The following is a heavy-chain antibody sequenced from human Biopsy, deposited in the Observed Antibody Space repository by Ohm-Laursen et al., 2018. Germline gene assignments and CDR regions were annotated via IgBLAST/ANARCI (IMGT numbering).Heavy chain of an antibody. J-gene: IGHJ4*02. CDR3: ARSVGIMAAPIDY. D-gene: IGHD3-16*01. V-gene: IGHV3-48*04. CDR2: INSVGTI. Sequence: SLRLSCSASGVTLSGYSMNWVRQAPGKGLEWVSNINSVGTIYYADSVRGRFTISRDNAKNSLYPQMNSLRVEDTAVYYCARSVGIMAAPIDYWGQGTLVTVSS. CDR1: GVTLSGYS.